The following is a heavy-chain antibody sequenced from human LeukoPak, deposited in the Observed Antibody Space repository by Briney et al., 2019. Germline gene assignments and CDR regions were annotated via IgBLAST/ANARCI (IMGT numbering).Heavy chain of an antibody. Sequence: ASVKVSCKASGYTFTNYAMNWVRQAPGQGLEWMGWISAYNGNTNYAQKLQGRVTMTTDTSTSTAYMELRSLRSDDTAVYYCARDHPPYYGDYVPGYWGQGTLVTVSS. V-gene: IGHV1-18*01. CDR3: ARDHPPYYGDYVPGY. CDR2: ISAYNGNT. CDR1: GYTFTNYA. D-gene: IGHD4-17*01. J-gene: IGHJ4*02.